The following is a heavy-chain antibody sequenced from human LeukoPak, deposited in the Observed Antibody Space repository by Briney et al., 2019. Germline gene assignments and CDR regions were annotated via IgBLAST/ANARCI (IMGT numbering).Heavy chain of an antibody. CDR1: GFTFTSSA. CDR3: AADPRYCSGGSCYRGYYGMDV. V-gene: IGHV1-58*01. Sequence: SVKVSCKASGFTFTSSAVQWVRQARGQRLEWIGWIVVGSGNTNYAQKFQERVTITRDMSTSTAYMELSSLRSEDAAVYYCAADPRYCSGGSCYRGYYGMDVWGQGTTVTVSS. CDR2: IVVGSGNT. J-gene: IGHJ6*02. D-gene: IGHD2-15*01.